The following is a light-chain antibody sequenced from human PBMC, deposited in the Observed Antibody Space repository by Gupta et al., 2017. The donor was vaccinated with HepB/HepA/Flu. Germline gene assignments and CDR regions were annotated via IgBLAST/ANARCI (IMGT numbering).Light chain of an antibody. CDR1: QSVSSPY. CDR2: GAS. CDR3: QQDGSSPFT. Sequence: IVLTQSPGTPSLSPGERATLSCRASQSVSSPYLAWYQQKPGQAPRLLIYGASNRATGIPDRFSGSGSGTDFTLTISRLEPEDFAVYYCQQDGSSPFTFGHGTEVDMK. J-gene: IGKJ3*01. V-gene: IGKV3-20*01.